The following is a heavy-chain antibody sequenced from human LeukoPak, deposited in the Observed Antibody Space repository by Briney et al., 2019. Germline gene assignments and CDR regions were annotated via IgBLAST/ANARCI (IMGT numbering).Heavy chain of an antibody. Sequence: GASVKVSCKASGYTFTSYGISWVRQAPGQGLEWMGWISAYNGNTNYAQKLQGRVTMTTDTSTSTVYMELRSLRSDDTAVYYCARDWGYYGSGTESDYWGQGTLVTVSS. V-gene: IGHV1-18*01. J-gene: IGHJ4*02. CDR2: ISAYNGNT. CDR3: ARDWGYYGSGTESDY. D-gene: IGHD3-10*01. CDR1: GYTFTSYG.